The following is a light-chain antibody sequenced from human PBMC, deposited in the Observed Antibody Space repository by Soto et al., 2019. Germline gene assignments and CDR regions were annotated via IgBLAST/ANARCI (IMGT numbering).Light chain of an antibody. V-gene: IGKV1-6*01. CDR1: QSIRSD. Sequence: IQMTQSPSSLSASVGDRVTITCRASQSIRSDVGWYQQKPGQAPKVLMYAASRLHSGVPSRFSGSGSGTNFVLTISSLQPEDVATYYCLQNNNYPLTFGGGTKVDIK. CDR3: LQNNNYPLT. J-gene: IGKJ4*01. CDR2: AAS.